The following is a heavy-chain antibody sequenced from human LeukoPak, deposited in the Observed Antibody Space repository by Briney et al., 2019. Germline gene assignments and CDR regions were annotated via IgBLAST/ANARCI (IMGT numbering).Heavy chain of an antibody. D-gene: IGHD3-22*01. CDR2: IYYSGST. CDR3: ARVGGDYYDSSGYYPPIDP. J-gene: IGHJ5*02. Sequence: PSETLSLTCTVSAGSISSGDYYWSWIRQPPGKGLEWIGYIYYSGSTYYNPSLKSRVTISVHTSKNQFSLKLSSVTAADTAVYYCARVGGDYYDSSGYYPPIDPWGQGTLVTVSS. CDR1: AGSISSGDYY. V-gene: IGHV4-30-4*08.